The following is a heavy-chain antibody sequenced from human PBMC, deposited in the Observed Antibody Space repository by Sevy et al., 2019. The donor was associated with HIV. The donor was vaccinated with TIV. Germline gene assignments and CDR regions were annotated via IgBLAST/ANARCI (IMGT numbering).Heavy chain of an antibody. CDR2: INYIGTT. CDR3: ARDPYDCGGDCYVSGVFDI. Sequence: SETLSLTCAVYDGSRSGYYWSWIRQSPGKGLEWIGQINYIGTTNYTPSLSSRLTISVDTSKNQFSLRLRTVTAADTAIYYCARDPYDCGGDCYVSGVFDIWGQGTLVTVSS. J-gene: IGHJ3*02. D-gene: IGHD2-21*01. CDR1: DGSRSGYY. V-gene: IGHV4-34*01.